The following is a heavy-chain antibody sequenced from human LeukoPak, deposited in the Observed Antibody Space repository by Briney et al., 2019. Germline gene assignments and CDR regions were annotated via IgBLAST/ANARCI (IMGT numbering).Heavy chain of an antibody. V-gene: IGHV3-23*01. J-gene: IGHJ4*02. D-gene: IGHD3-22*01. CDR2: ISGSGSHT. Sequence: GGSLRLSCAASGFSLSGYAMSWVRQAPGKGLEWVSSISGSGSHTYHADSVKGWFTISRDNSKNTLYLQMNSLRAEDTAVYYCAKDISGYYRPFDYWGQGTLVTVSS. CDR3: AKDISGYYRPFDY. CDR1: GFSLSGYA.